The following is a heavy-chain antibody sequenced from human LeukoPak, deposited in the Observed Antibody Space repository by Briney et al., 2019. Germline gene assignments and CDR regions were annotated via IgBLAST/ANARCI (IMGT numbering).Heavy chain of an antibody. CDR1: GFTFSSYA. Sequence: GGSLRLPCAASGFTFSSYAMSWVRQAPGKGLEWVSAISGSGGSTYYADSVKGRFTISRDNSKNTLYLQMNSLRAEDTAVYYCAKVGAVAGPKTDAFDIWGQGTMVTVSS. V-gene: IGHV3-23*01. J-gene: IGHJ3*02. CDR3: AKVGAVAGPKTDAFDI. D-gene: IGHD6-19*01. CDR2: ISGSGGST.